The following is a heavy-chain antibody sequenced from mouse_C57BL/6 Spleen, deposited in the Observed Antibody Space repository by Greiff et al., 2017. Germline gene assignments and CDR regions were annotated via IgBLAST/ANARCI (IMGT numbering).Heavy chain of an antibody. CDR1: GFTFSDYY. CDR2: INYDGSST. Sequence: EVKLMESEGGLVQPGGSMKLSCTASGFTFSDYYMAWVRQVPEKGLEWVANINYDGSSTYYLDSLKSRFIISRDNAKNILYLQMSSLKSEDTATYYYARDGYYYAMDYWGQGTSVTVSS. J-gene: IGHJ4*01. V-gene: IGHV5-16*01. D-gene: IGHD2-2*01. CDR3: ARDGYYYAMDY.